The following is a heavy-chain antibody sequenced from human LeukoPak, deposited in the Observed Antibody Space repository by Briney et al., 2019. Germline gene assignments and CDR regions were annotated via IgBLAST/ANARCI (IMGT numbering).Heavy chain of an antibody. V-gene: IGHV3-30-3*01. CDR1: GFTFSSYA. Sequence: GRSLRLSCAASGFTFSSYAMHWVRQAPGKGLEWVAVISYDGSNKYYADSVKGRFTISRDKSKNTLYLQMNSLRAEDTAVYYCARGEGKTLYCSSTSCPTPYYYYMDVWGKGTTVTVSS. CDR3: ARGEGKTLYCSSTSCPTPYYYYMDV. D-gene: IGHD2-2*01. J-gene: IGHJ6*03. CDR2: ISYDGSNK.